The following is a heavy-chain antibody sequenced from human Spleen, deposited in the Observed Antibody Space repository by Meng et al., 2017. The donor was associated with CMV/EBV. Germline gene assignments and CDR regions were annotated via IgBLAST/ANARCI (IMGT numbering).Heavy chain of an antibody. D-gene: IGHD1-7*01. J-gene: IGHJ6*02. CDR1: GDSISSGDYY. V-gene: IGHV4-31*03. CDR3: ATDRLELRGYYYGMDV. Sequence: LRLSCTVSGDSISSGDYYWGWIRQHPGKGLEWIGYMYYSGSTYYNPSLKSRVSISIDTSKNQFSLNLSSVTAADTAVYYCATDRLELRGYYYGMDVWGQGTTVTVSS. CDR2: MYYSGST.